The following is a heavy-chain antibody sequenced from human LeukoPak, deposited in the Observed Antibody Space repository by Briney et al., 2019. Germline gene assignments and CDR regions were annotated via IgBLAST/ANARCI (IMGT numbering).Heavy chain of an antibody. D-gene: IGHD3-22*01. J-gene: IGHJ4*02. Sequence: ASVKVSCKASGYTFTSYGISWVRQAPGQGLEWMGWISVYNGNTNYAQKFQGRVTMTTDTSTSTAYMELSSLRSEDTAVYYCARDGYDSSGYYPRFDYWGQGTLVTVSS. V-gene: IGHV1-18*01. CDR1: GYTFTSYG. CDR3: ARDGYDSSGYYPRFDY. CDR2: ISVYNGNT.